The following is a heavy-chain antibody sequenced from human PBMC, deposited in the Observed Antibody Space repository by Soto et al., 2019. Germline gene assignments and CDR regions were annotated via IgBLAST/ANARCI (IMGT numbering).Heavy chain of an antibody. Sequence: QVVLQESGPGLVKPSETLSLTCSVSGRSITSYYWSWVRQPPGKGLEWIGYTYDNGITSQNPSLKSRVTMSADTSQNQFSLKLTSVTGADTAVYYCARTYDSNGYANEFDSWGQGILVTVTS. CDR3: ARTYDSNGYANEFDS. V-gene: IGHV4-59*12. CDR1: GRSITSYY. D-gene: IGHD3-22*01. CDR2: TYDNGIT. J-gene: IGHJ4*02.